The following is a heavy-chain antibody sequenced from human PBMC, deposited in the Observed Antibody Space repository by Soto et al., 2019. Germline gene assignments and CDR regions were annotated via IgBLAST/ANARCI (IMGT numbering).Heavy chain of an antibody. D-gene: IGHD6-19*01. V-gene: IGHV4-4*07. CDR3: ARDREAGYNFYYGMDV. J-gene: IGHJ6*02. CDR2: IYTSASI. Sequence: SETLSLTCSVSGADINTYSWTWIRQPAGKGLEWIGRIYTSASINYNPSLRGRVTLSVDTSTNQVSLKLASVTAADTAVYYCARDREAGYNFYYGMDVWGQGTTVT. CDR1: GADINTYS.